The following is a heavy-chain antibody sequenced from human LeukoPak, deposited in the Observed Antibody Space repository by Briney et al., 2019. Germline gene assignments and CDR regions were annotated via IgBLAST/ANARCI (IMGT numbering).Heavy chain of an antibody. Sequence: GGSLRLSCAASGFTFSSYAMHWVRQAPGKGLEWVAVISYDGSNKYYADSVKGRFTISRDNSKNTLYLQMNSPRAEDTAVYYCARDRWGYSYGGDRGQGTLVTVSS. V-gene: IGHV3-30*14. CDR3: ARDRWGYSYGGD. D-gene: IGHD5-18*01. CDR2: ISYDGSNK. CDR1: GFTFSSYA. J-gene: IGHJ4*02.